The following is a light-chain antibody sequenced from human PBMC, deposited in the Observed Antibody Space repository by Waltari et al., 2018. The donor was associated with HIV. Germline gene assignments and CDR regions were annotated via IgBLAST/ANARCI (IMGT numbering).Light chain of an antibody. CDR2: QDR. CDR1: QLGDKY. Sequence: SYELTQPPSVSVSPGQTASIPCSGDQLGDKYACWYQQKPGQSPVLVIYQDRKRPSGIPERFSGSNSGNTATLTISGTQALDEADYYCQAWDSGTAHVVFGGGTKLTVL. J-gene: IGLJ2*01. CDR3: QAWDSGTAHVV. V-gene: IGLV3-1*01.